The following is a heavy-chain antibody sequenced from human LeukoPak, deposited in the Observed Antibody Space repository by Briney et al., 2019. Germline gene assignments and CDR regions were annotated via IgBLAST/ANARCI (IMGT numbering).Heavy chain of an antibody. J-gene: IGHJ4*02. CDR3: ATHSYYYGSGSYPHYLDY. Sequence: GESLRLACAASGLTLSSYSMNWVRQAPGRVLEWVSGTNWNGEPTGYVDSVKGRFTISRDNAKNSLYLQMSSLRTEDTALYYCATHSYYYGSGSYPHYLDYWGQGTLVTVSS. CDR2: TNWNGEPT. D-gene: IGHD3-10*01. V-gene: IGHV3-20*04. CDR1: GLTLSSYS.